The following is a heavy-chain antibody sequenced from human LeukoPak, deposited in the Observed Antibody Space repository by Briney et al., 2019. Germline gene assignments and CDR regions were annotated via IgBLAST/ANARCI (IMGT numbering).Heavy chain of an antibody. CDR3: AKQTAEGDYDFWSGYYGFDY. CDR1: GFTFSTYA. D-gene: IGHD3-3*01. V-gene: IGHV3-23*01. CDR2: ISGNGGST. Sequence: GGSLRLSCAASGFTFSTYAMTWVRQAPGKGLELVSAISGNGGSTYSADSVKGRFTISRDNSKNTLYLQMNSLRAEDTALYYCAKQTAEGDYDFWSGYYGFDYWGQGTLVTVSS. J-gene: IGHJ4*02.